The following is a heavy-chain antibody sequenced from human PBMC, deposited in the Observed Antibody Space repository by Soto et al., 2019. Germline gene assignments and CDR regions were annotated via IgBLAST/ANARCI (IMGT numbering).Heavy chain of an antibody. CDR1: GFTFSSYA. V-gene: IGHV3-23*01. CDR3: AKEGYSSSWMNNRFDP. D-gene: IGHD6-13*01. Sequence: EVQLLESGGGLVQPGGSLRLSCAASGFTFSSYAMSWVRQAPGKGLEWVSAISGSGGSTYYADSVKGRFTISRDNSKNTLYLQMNSLRADDTAVHYCAKEGYSSSWMNNRFDPWGQGTLVTVSS. J-gene: IGHJ5*02. CDR2: ISGSGGST.